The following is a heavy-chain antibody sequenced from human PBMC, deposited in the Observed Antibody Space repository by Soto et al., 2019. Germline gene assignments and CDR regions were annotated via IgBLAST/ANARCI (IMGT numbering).Heavy chain of an antibody. Sequence: QVQLQESGPGLVKPSQTLSLTCTVSVGSISSGGYYWSWIRQHPGKGLEWIGYIYYSGSTYYNPSLKSRVTISVDTSKNQFSLKLSSVTAADTAVYYCARDIVVVPAAMRWDYFDYWGQGTLVTVSS. D-gene: IGHD2-2*01. J-gene: IGHJ4*02. V-gene: IGHV4-31*03. CDR3: ARDIVVVPAAMRWDYFDY. CDR2: IYYSGST. CDR1: VGSISSGGYY.